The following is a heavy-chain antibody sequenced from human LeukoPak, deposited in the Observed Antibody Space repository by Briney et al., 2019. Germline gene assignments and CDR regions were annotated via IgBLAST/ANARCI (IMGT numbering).Heavy chain of an antibody. CDR3: ARDRILEWYNYYYYMDV. V-gene: IGHV4-34*01. CDR1: GGSFSGYY. D-gene: IGHD3-3*01. CDR2: INHSGST. J-gene: IGHJ6*03. Sequence: PSETLSLTCAVYGGSFSGYYWSWIRQPPGKGLEWIGEINHSGSTNYNPSLKSRVTISVDTSKNQFSLKLSSVTAADTAVYYCARDRILEWYNYYYYMDVWGKGTTVTVSS.